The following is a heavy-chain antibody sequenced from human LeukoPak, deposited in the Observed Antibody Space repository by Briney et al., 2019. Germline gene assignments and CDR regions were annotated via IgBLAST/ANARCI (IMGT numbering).Heavy chain of an antibody. CDR2: IYYSGST. Sequence: SETLSLTCTVSGGSISSSSHYWGWIRQPPGKGLEWIGSIYYSGSTYYNPSLKSRVTISVDTAKNQFSLKLSSVTAADTAVYYCARTAMVRGVIITSRPMDVWGKGTTVTVSS. CDR1: GGSISSSSHY. D-gene: IGHD3-10*01. CDR3: ARTAMVRGVIITSRPMDV. J-gene: IGHJ6*03. V-gene: IGHV4-39*07.